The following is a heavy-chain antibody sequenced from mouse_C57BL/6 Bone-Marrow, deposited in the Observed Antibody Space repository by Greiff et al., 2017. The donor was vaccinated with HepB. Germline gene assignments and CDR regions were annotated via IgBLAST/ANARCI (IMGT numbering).Heavy chain of an antibody. J-gene: IGHJ4*01. Sequence: QVQLKQPGAELVRPGSSVKLSCKASGYTFTSYWMHWVKQRPIQGLEWIGNIDPSDSETHYNQKFKDKATLTVDKSSSTAYMQLSSLTSEDSAVYYCARGVAYYAMDYWGQGTSVTVSS. CDR1: GYTFTSYW. D-gene: IGHD1-1*01. CDR3: ARGVAYYAMDY. CDR2: IDPSDSET. V-gene: IGHV1-52*01.